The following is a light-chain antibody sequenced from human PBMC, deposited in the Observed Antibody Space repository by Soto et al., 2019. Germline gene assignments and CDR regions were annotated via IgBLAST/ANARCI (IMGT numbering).Light chain of an antibody. Sequence: EIVMTQSPATLAVSPGERANLSCSASQSVSSNLAWYQQKPGQAPRLLIYGASTRATGIPARFRGSGSGTAFTLTISSLQSEDFAVYYCQHYNNWPPWKCGQGNKGDIK. V-gene: IGKV3-15*01. CDR3: QHYNNWPPWK. CDR1: QSVSSN. CDR2: GAS. J-gene: IGKJ1*01.